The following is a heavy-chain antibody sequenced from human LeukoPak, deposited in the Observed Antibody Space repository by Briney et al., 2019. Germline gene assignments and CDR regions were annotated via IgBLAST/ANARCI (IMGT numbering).Heavy chain of an antibody. CDR3: ARVRTGKPRITIFGVAPGQSMDV. D-gene: IGHD3-3*01. CDR1: GFTFGSYA. Sequence: GGSLRLSCAASGFTFGSYAMPWVRQAPGKGLEWVAVISYDGSNKYYADSVKGRFTISRDNSKNTLYLQMNSLRAEDTAVYYCARVRTGKPRITIFGVAPGQSMDVWGQGTTVTVSS. CDR2: ISYDGSNK. V-gene: IGHV3-30-3*01. J-gene: IGHJ6*02.